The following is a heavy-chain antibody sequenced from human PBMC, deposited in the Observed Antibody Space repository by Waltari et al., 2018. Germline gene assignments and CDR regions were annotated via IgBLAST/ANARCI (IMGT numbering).Heavy chain of an antibody. J-gene: IGHJ4*02. V-gene: IGHV1-69-2*01. Sequence: EVQLVQSGAEVKKPGATVKISCKVSGYTFTDYYIHWVQQAPGKGLGWMGLVDPEDGETIYAEKFQGSVTITADTSTATAYMELSSLRSEDTAVYYCATLGELSLAGGVFDYWGQGTLVTVSS. CDR2: VDPEDGET. D-gene: IGHD3-16*02. CDR1: GYTFTDYY. CDR3: ATLGELSLAGGVFDY.